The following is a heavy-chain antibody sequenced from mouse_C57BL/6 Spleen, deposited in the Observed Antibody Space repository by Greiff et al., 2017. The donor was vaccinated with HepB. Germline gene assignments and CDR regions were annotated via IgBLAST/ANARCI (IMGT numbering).Heavy chain of an antibody. V-gene: IGHV3-6*01. CDR1: GYSITSGYY. D-gene: IGHD2-2*01. Sequence: EVKLQESGPGLVKPSQSLSLTCSVTGYSITSGYYWNWIRQFPGNKLEWMGYISYDGSNNYNPSLKNRISITRDTSKNQFFLKLNSVTTEDTATYYCARDLDYGYLFDYWGQGTTLTVSS. CDR3: ARDLDYGYLFDY. J-gene: IGHJ2*01. CDR2: ISYDGSN.